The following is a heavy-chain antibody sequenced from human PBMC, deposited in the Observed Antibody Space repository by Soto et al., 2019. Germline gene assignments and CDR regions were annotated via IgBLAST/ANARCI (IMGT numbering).Heavy chain of an antibody. CDR2: IYYSGST. V-gene: IGHV4-39*01. D-gene: IGHD2-15*01. CDR1: GGSISSSSYY. J-gene: IGHJ4*02. Sequence: PSETLSLTCTVSGGSISSSSYYWGWIRQPPGKGLEWIGSIYYSGSTYYNPSLKSRVTISVDTSKNQFSLKLSSVTAADTAVYYCARHRSRIFYFDYWGQGTPVTVSS. CDR3: ARHRSRIFYFDY.